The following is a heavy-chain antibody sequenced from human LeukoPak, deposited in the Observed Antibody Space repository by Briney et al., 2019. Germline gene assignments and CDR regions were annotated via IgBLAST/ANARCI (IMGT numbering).Heavy chain of an antibody. J-gene: IGHJ4*02. Sequence: GGSLRLSCAASGFTVSSNYMSWVRQAPGKGLEWVSVIYSGGSTYYADSVKGRFTISRDNSKNTLYLQMNSLRAEDTAVYYCARDVFGGSGSYSGDYWGQGTLVTVSS. CDR1: GFTVSSNY. D-gene: IGHD3-10*01. CDR3: ARDVFGGSGSYSGDY. CDR2: IYSGGST. V-gene: IGHV3-66*01.